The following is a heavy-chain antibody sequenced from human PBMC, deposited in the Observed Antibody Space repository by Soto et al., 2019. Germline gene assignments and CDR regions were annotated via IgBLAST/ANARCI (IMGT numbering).Heavy chain of an antibody. V-gene: IGHV4-4*07. CDR2: IYTSGST. CDR1: GGSISSYY. D-gene: IGHD2-2*01. CDR3: ARACSSTSCYDVFDS. Sequence: SETLSLTCTVSGGSISSYYWIWIRQPAGKGLQWIGRIYTSGSTNYNPSLKSRVTMSIDTSKNQFSLKLSSVTAADTAVYYCARACSSTSCYDVFDSWGQGTLVTVS. J-gene: IGHJ4*02.